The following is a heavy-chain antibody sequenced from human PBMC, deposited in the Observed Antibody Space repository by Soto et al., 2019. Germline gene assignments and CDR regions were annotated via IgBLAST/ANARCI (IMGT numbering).Heavy chain of an antibody. CDR2: INAGNGNT. J-gene: IGHJ6*02. D-gene: IGHD1-1*01. CDR1: GYTFTSYA. V-gene: IGHV1-3*01. Sequence: ASVKVSCKASGYTFTSYAMHWVRQAPGQRLEWMGWINAGNGNTTYSQKFQGRVTITRDTSASTAYMELSSLRSEDTAVYYCARPRYVNSYYGLDAWGQGPTVTASS. CDR3: ARPRYVNSYYGLDA.